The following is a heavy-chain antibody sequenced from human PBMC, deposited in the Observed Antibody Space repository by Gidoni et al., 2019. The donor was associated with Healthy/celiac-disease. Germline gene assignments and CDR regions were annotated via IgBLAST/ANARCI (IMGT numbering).Heavy chain of an antibody. V-gene: IGHV4-61*02. CDR2: SYTSGST. CDR1: GCSISSGSYY. CDR3: ARSIAVAGSKGY. D-gene: IGHD6-19*01. J-gene: IGHJ4*02. Sequence: QVQLQESGPGLVKPSQTLSLTCTVSGCSISSGSYYWSWIRQPAGKGLEWIGRSYTSGSTNYNPSLKSRVTISVDTSKNQFSLKLSSVTAADTAVYYCARSIAVAGSKGYWGQGTLVTVSS.